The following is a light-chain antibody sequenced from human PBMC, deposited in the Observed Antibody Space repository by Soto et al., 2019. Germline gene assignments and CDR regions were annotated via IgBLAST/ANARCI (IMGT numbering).Light chain of an antibody. CDR3: QQYGSSPWT. V-gene: IGKV3-20*01. CDR1: QSVSSNY. J-gene: IGKJ1*01. CDR2: GAS. Sequence: EIVLTQSPGTLSLSPGERATLSCRASQSVSSNYLAWYQQKPGQAPRPLIYGASSRATGIPDRFSGSGAGTDFTLTISRLESEDVAVYYCQQYGSSPWTFGQGPKVDIK.